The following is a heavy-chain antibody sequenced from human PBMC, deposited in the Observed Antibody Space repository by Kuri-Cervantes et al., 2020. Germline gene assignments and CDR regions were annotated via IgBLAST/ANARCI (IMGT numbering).Heavy chain of an antibody. CDR2: ISGSGGST. V-gene: IGHV3-23*01. CDR3: AKEGYSSGWSRGGFDY. CDR1: GFTFSSYA. D-gene: IGHD6-19*01. J-gene: IGHJ4*02. Sequence: GGSLRLSCAASGFTFSSYAMSWVRQAPGKGLEWVSAISGSGGSTYYADSVKGRFTISRDNAKNSLYLQMNSLRAEDTALYYCAKEGYSSGWSRGGFDYWGQGTLVTVSS.